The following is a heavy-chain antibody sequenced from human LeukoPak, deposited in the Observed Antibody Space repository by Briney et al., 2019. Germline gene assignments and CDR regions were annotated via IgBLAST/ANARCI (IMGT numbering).Heavy chain of an antibody. CDR2: IWYDGSNK. J-gene: IGHJ5*02. D-gene: IGHD6-13*01. CDR1: GFTFRSYW. V-gene: IGHV3-33*06. CDR3: AKGGYSSSWYQSLSDWFDP. Sequence: GGSLRLSCAASGFTFRSYWMSWVRQAPGKGLEWVAVIWYDGSNKYYADSVKGRFTISRDNSKNTLYLQMNSLRAEDTAVYYCAKGGYSSSWYQSLSDWFDPWGQGTLVTVSS.